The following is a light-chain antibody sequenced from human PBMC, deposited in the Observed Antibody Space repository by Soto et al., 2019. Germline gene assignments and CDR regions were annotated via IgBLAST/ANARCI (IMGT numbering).Light chain of an antibody. V-gene: IGLV2-14*01. CDR1: TSDVGDYNY. Sequence: QSVLTQPASVSGSPGQSITISCTGTTSDVGDYNYVSWYQQHPGKAPKLMIYEVRNRPSGVSNRFSGSKSGNTASLTISGIQAEEEADYYCSSYTSTSILYVFGTRTKVTV. J-gene: IGLJ1*01. CDR3: SSYTSTSILYV. CDR2: EVR.